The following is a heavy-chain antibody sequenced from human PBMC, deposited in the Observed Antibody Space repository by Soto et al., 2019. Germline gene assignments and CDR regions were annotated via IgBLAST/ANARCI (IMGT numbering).Heavy chain of an antibody. CDR3: AKSYSSNWYDYFDY. V-gene: IGHV3-23*01. D-gene: IGHD6-13*01. Sequence: PGGSLRLSCAAPGFTFSSYAMSWVRQAPGKGLEWVSAISGSGDSTYYADSVKGRFTISRDTSKNTLYLQMDSLRAEDTALYYCAKSYSSNWYDYFDYWGQGTLVTVSS. CDR1: GFTFSSYA. J-gene: IGHJ4*02. CDR2: ISGSGDST.